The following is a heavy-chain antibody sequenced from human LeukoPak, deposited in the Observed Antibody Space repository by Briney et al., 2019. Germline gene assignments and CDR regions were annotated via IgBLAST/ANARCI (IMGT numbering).Heavy chain of an antibody. D-gene: IGHD6-19*01. V-gene: IGHV6-1*01. J-gene: IGHJ4*02. CDR3: ARAGSRGWSGYFDY. Sequence: SQTLSLTCAISGDSVSSNSAAWNWIRQSPSRGLELLGRTYYRSKWYYDYAVSVQGRITINPDTSKNQFSLQLNSVPPEDTAVYYCARAGSRGWSGYFDYWGQGILVTVSS. CDR1: GDSVSSNSAA. CDR2: TYYRSKWYY.